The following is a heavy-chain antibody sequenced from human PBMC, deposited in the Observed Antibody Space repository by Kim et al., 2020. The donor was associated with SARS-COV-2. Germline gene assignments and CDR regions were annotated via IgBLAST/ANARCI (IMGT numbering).Heavy chain of an antibody. Sequence: GGSLRLSCAASGFTFSGHAMSWVRQAPGKGLEWVSAISGTGGTTYYADSVKGRFTISRDNSKNTLYLQMNSLRAEDTAVYYCAKDTYSSYWHYYGMDVWGPGTTVTVSS. V-gene: IGHV3-23*01. CDR2: ISGTGGTT. D-gene: IGHD6-19*01. J-gene: IGHJ6*02. CDR1: GFTFSGHA. CDR3: AKDTYSSYWHYYGMDV.